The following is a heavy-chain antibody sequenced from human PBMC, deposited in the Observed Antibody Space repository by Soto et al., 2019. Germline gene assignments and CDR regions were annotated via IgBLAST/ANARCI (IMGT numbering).Heavy chain of an antibody. CDR2: IIPIFGTA. V-gene: IGHV1-69*13. D-gene: IGHD3-3*01. J-gene: IGHJ5*02. CDR1: GGTFSSYA. CDR3: ARVGVLRFLEWLHWFDP. Sequence: SVKVSCKASGGTFSSYAISWVRQAPGQGLEWMGGIIPIFGTANYAQKFQGRVTITADESTSTAYMELSSLRSEDTAVYYCARVGVLRFLEWLHWFDPWGQGTPVTVSS.